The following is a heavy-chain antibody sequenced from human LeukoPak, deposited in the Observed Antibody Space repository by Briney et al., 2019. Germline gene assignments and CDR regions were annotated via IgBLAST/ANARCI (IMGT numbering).Heavy chain of an antibody. J-gene: IGHJ4*02. V-gene: IGHV3-74*01. CDR3: AKDRFAVYYDSSGYPRLFDY. D-gene: IGHD3-22*01. CDR1: GFTLRNYW. Sequence: GGSLRLSCTASGFTLRNYWMRWVRQVPGKRLVWVSRISGDGSVTNYADSVQGRLTISRDNSKNTLYLQMNSLRAEDTAVYYCAKDRFAVYYDSSGYPRLFDYWGQGTLVTVSS. CDR2: ISGDGSVT.